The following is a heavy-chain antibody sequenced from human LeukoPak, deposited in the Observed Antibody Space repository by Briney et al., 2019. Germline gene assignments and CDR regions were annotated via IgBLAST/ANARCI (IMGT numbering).Heavy chain of an antibody. Sequence: GGSLRLSCTASGFTFSDYSMSWVRQAPGAGLEWVSAISPAGDSTTDADSVKGRFTISRDNSKSPLYLQMNGLTAEDTALYYCARRLVTAGITDFFDSWGQGTLVSVSS. CDR1: GFTFSDYS. D-gene: IGHD2-2*01. CDR2: ISPAGDST. CDR3: ARRLVTAGITDFFDS. V-gene: IGHV3-23*01. J-gene: IGHJ4*02.